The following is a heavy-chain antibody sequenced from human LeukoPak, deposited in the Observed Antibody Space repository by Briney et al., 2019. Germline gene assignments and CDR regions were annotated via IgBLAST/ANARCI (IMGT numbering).Heavy chain of an antibody. D-gene: IGHD5-18*01. CDR2: IYPGDSDT. CDR3: ESHRARGKTYSYGWVY. V-gene: IGHV5-51*01. Sequence: GESLKISCKGSGYSFTSYWSGWVRQMPGKGLEWMGIIYPGDSDTRYSPSFQGQVTISADKSISTAYLQWSSLKASDTAMYYRESHRARGKTYSYGWVYWGQGTLVTVSS. CDR1: GYSFTSYW. J-gene: IGHJ4*02.